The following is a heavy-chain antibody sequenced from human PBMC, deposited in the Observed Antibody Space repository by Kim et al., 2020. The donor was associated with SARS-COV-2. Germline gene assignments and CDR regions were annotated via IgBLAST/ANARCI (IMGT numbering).Heavy chain of an antibody. CDR3: ARQKQWLAPLDY. J-gene: IGHJ4*02. D-gene: IGHD6-19*01. Sequence: DNPPHKNRVTLSDDTSKTQFSLKLGSGTAADTAVYYCARQKQWLAPLDYWGQGTLVTVSS. V-gene: IGHV4-39*01.